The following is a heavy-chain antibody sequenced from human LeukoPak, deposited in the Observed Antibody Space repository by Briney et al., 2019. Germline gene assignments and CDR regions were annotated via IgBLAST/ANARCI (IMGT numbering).Heavy chain of an antibody. CDR1: GFTFSDYY. Sequence: GGSLRLSCAASGFTFSDYYMNWIRHAPGKGLEWGLYISGSGSGANYADSVKGRFTISRDNAKNSLYLQMNSLGAEDTAMYYCARGLTTVTSLASYWGQGTLVTVSS. CDR2: ISGSGSGA. CDR3: ARGLTTVTSLASY. J-gene: IGHJ4*02. D-gene: IGHD4-17*01. V-gene: IGHV3-11*03.